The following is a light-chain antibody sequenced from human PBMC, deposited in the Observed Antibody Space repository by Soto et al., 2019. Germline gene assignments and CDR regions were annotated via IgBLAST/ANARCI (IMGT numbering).Light chain of an antibody. Sequence: ETVLTQSPGTLSLSPGERATLSCRASQSVSSNYLAWYQQKPGQAPRLLIYGASTRATGIPDRFSGSGSGTDFILTISRLEPADVAVYYCYQYGRSPPSWTFGQGTKVEIK. CDR2: GAS. CDR1: QSVSSNY. V-gene: IGKV3-20*01. J-gene: IGKJ1*01. CDR3: YQYGRSPPSWT.